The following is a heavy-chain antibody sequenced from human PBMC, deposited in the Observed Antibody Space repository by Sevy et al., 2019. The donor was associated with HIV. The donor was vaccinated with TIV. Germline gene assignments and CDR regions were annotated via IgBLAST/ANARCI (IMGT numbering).Heavy chain of an antibody. J-gene: IGHJ5*02. Sequence: ASVKVSCKASGYTFTNYDINWVRQATGQGLEWMGWMNPNSGNTGYAQKFQGRVTMTRNTSISTAYMELSSLRSEDTAVYYCARGTVLLGIVVVPAAGGWFDPWGQGTLVTVSS. D-gene: IGHD2-2*03. CDR1: GYTFTNYD. CDR2: MNPNSGNT. CDR3: ARGTVLLGIVVVPAAGGWFDP. V-gene: IGHV1-8*01.